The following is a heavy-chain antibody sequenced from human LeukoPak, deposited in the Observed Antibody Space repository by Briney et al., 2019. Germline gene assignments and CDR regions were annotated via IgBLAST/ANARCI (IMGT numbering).Heavy chain of an antibody. D-gene: IGHD2-15*01. J-gene: IGHJ4*02. Sequence: PGGSLRLSCAASGFTFSSYSMNWVRQAPGKGLEWVSSISSSSSYIYYADSVKGRFTISRDNAKNSLYLQMNSLRAEDTAVYYCAKVVVAANAYWGQGTLVTVSS. V-gene: IGHV3-21*04. CDR3: AKVVVAANAY. CDR1: GFTFSSYS. CDR2: ISSSSSYI.